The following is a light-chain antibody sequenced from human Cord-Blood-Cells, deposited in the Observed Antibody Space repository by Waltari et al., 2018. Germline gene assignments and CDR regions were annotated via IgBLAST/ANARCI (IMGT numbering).Light chain of an antibody. CDR2: EGS. CDR3: CSYAGSEGV. CDR1: SSDVGSYNL. Sequence: QSALTQPASVSGSPGQSITISCTGTSSDVGSYNLVSWYQQHPGKAPKLMIYEGSKRPSGVSNRVSGSKSGNTASLTISGLQAEDEADYYCCSYAGSEGVFGGGTKLTVL. J-gene: IGLJ2*01. V-gene: IGLV2-23*01.